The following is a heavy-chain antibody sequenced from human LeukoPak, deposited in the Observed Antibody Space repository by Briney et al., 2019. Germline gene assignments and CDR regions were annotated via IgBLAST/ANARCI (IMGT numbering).Heavy chain of an antibody. CDR2: INPNSGGT. CDR3: ARKDPGTDYYYGMDV. D-gene: IGHD6-13*01. V-gene: IGHV1-2*02. CDR1: GYTFTGYY. J-gene: IGHJ6*02. Sequence: ASVKVSCKASGYTFTGYYIHWVRQAPGQGLEWMGWINPNSGGTNYAQKFQGRVTMTRDTSISTAYMELSRLRSDDTAVYYCARKDPGTDYYYGMDVWGQGTTVTVSS.